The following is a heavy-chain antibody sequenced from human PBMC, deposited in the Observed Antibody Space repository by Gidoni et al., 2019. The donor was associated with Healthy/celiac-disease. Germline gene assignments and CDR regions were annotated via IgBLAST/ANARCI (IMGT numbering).Heavy chain of an antibody. D-gene: IGHD5-18*01. CDR2: INHSGST. V-gene: IGHV4-34*01. CDR3: ARRGYSYGPTDY. Sequence: QVQLQQWGAGLLKPSETLSLTCAVYGGSFSGYYWSWIRQPPGKGLEWIGEINHSGSTNYNPSLKSRVTISVDTSKNQFSLKLSSVTAADTAVYYCARRGYSYGPTDYWGQGTLVTVSS. CDR1: GGSFSGYY. J-gene: IGHJ4*02.